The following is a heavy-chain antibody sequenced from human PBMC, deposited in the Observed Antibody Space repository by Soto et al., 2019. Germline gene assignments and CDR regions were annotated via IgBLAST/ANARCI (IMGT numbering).Heavy chain of an antibody. CDR3: ASGGSCDWEVAVDI. D-gene: IGHD1-26*01. V-gene: IGHV4-34*01. CDR2: INYSGSN. Sequence: SGTLSLTCAGDYVYFSTYYWNWIRQSPGTGLEWIVKINYSGSNNYNPSLKSRVTISIDMSKNQVALKLTSVTSADTAVYFCASGGSCDWEVAVDIWGQGTTVTVSS. CDR1: YVYFSTYY. J-gene: IGHJ3*02.